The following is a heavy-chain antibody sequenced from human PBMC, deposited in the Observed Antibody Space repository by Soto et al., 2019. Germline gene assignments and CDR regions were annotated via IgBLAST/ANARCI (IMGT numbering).Heavy chain of an antibody. CDR1: ADSFSKYY. J-gene: IGHJ4*02. V-gene: IGHV4-59*01. Sequence: ASETLSLTCTVSADSFSKYYWTWIRQPPGKGLEWIGYIYYNGNTNYNPSLKRRVTISVDTSKKEISLKLSSVTAADTAVYYCASVTFGGVVLAHWGQGTLVTVSS. CDR3: ASVTFGGVVLAH. D-gene: IGHD3-16*01. CDR2: IYYNGNT.